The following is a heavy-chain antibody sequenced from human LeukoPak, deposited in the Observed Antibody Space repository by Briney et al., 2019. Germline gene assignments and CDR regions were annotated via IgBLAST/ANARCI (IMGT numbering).Heavy chain of an antibody. CDR2: IKQDGSEK. V-gene: IGHV3-7*03. D-gene: IGHD3/OR15-3a*01. CDR1: GFTFSSHW. J-gene: IGHJ4*02. CDR3: AKGVWTDYTITHFDY. Sequence: GGSLRLSCAASGFTFSSHWMSWVRQAPGKGLEWVANIKQDGSEKYYVDSVKGRFTISRDNAKNTLYLQMKSLRAEDTAVYYCAKGVWTDYTITHFDYWGQGTLVTVSS.